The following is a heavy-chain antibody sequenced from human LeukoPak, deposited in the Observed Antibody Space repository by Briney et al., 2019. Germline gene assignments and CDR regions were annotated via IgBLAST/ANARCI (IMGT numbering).Heavy chain of an antibody. D-gene: IGHD6-19*01. CDR1: GFTFSNYW. Sequence: PGGSLRLSCAASGFTFSNYWMHWVRQAPGKGLEWVSGISWNSGSIGYADSVKGRFTISRDNAKNSLYLQMNSLRAEDTALYYCVSGSSGWYGGNRWFDPWGQGTLVTVSS. V-gene: IGHV3-9*01. J-gene: IGHJ5*02. CDR2: ISWNSGSI. CDR3: VSGSSGWYGGNRWFDP.